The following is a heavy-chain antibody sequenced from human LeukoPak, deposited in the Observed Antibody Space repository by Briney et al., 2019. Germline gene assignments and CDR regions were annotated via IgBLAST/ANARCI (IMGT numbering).Heavy chain of an antibody. D-gene: IGHD2-2*01. CDR1: GFTFSSYA. Sequence: GGSLRLSCAASGFTFSSYAMSWVRQAPGKGLEWVSAISGSGGSTYYADSVKGRFTISRDNSKNTLYLQMNSLRAEDTAVYYCALTDIVVVPAAIWDYGMDVWGKGTTVTVSS. J-gene: IGHJ6*04. CDR2: ISGSGGST. V-gene: IGHV3-23*01. CDR3: ALTDIVVVPAAIWDYGMDV.